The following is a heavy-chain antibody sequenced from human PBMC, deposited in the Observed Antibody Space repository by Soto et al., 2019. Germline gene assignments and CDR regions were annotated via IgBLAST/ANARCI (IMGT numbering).Heavy chain of an antibody. J-gene: IGHJ4*02. D-gene: IGHD4-17*01. Sequence: QVPLVQSGAEGKNPGASVKVSCKASGYTFTTYYMHWLRQARGQGLEWKGIITPIDGSTRYEQKSQDSVTITSDTSTSTVYMELSSLRSADTAAYYCARAVSTKTAPFDYWGQGTLVTVSS. CDR2: ITPIDGST. V-gene: IGHV1-46*01. CDR3: ARAVSTKTAPFDY. CDR1: GYTFTTYY.